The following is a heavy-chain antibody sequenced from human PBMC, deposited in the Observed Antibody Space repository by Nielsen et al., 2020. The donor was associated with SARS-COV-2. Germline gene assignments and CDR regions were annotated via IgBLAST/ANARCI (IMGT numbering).Heavy chain of an antibody. CDR2: IGTAGDT. D-gene: IGHD3-16*01. Sequence: GESLKISCAASGFTFDDYAMHWVRQAPGKGLEWVSAIGTAGDTYYPGSVKGRFTISRENAKNSLYLQMNSLRAGDTAVYYCARDFGFNVLAGDAATFGIWGQGTMVTVSS. V-gene: IGHV3-13*01. J-gene: IGHJ3*02. CDR3: ARDFGFNVLAGDAATFGI. CDR1: GFTFDDYA.